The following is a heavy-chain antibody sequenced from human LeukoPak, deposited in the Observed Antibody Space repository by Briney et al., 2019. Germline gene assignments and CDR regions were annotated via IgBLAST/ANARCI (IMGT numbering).Heavy chain of an antibody. CDR2: IRYDGTNK. V-gene: IGHV3-30*02. D-gene: IGHD5-18*01. CDR3: AKDRRAAMVTFFDY. J-gene: IGHJ4*02. CDR1: GFTFSDYY. Sequence: PGGSLRLSCAASGFTFSDYYMSWIRQAPGKGLEWVTFIRYDGTNKYYADSVKGRFTISRDSSKNTLYLQMNSLRAEDTAVYYCAKDRRAAMVTFFDYWGQGTLVTVSS.